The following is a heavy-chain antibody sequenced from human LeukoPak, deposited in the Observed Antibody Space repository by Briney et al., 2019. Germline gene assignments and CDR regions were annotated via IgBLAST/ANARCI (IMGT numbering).Heavy chain of an antibody. CDR3: ARVVYCSSTSCRTPEYFQH. CDR1: GFTFSSYS. Sequence: PGGSLRLSCAASGFTFSSYSMNWDRQAPGKGLEWVSSISSSSSYIYYADSVKGRFTISRDNAKNSLYLQMNSLRAEDTAVYYCARVVYCSSTSCRTPEYFQHWGQGTLVTVSS. J-gene: IGHJ1*01. CDR2: ISSSSSYI. V-gene: IGHV3-21*01. D-gene: IGHD2-2*01.